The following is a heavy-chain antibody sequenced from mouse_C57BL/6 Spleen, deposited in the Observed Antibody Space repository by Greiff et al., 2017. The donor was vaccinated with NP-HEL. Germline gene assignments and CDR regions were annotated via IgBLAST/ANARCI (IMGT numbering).Heavy chain of an antibody. V-gene: IGHV10-1*01. CDR2: IRSKSNNYAT. CDR1: GFSFNTYA. CDR3: VREEVYDYDGYAMDY. J-gene: IGHJ4*01. D-gene: IGHD2-4*01. Sequence: EVKVEESGGGLVQPKGSLKLSCAASGFSFNTYAMNWVRQAPGKGLEWVARIRSKSNNYATYYADSVKDRFTISRDDSESMLYLQMNNLKTEDTAMYYCVREEVYDYDGYAMDYWGQGTSVTVSS.